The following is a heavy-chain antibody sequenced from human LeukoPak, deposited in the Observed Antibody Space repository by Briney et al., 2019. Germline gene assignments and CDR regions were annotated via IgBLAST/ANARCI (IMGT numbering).Heavy chain of an antibody. J-gene: IGHJ3*02. V-gene: IGHV4-38-2*01. CDR2: IYHSGST. D-gene: IGHD3-3*01. CDR1: GYSISSGYY. CDR3: ARARFPTYYDFWSGKNAFDI. Sequence: PSETLSLTCAVSGYSISSGYYWGWIRQPPGKGLEWIGSIYHSGSTYYNPSLKSRVTISVDTSKNQFSLKLSSVTAADTAVYYCARARFPTYYDFWSGKNAFDIWGQGTMVTVSS.